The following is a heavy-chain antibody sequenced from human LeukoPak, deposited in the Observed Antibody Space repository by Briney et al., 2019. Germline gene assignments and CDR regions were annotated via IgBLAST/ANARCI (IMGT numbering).Heavy chain of an antibody. D-gene: IGHD6-6*01. CDR1: GGSVSSGSNY. CDR3: AREMMSIPRD. CDR2: IYYSGNI. J-gene: IGHJ4*02. Sequence: SETLSLTCTVSGGSVSSGSNYWSWIRQPPGKGLEWIGHIYYSGNINYNLSLKSRVSISVDTSKNQFSLKLRSVTAADTAVYYCAREMMSIPRDWGQGTLVTVSS. V-gene: IGHV4-61*01.